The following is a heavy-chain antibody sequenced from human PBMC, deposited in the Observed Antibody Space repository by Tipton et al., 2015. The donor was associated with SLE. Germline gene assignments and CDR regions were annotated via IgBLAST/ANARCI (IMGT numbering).Heavy chain of an antibody. CDR1: GYTFIGYY. CDR2: INPNSGGT. J-gene: IGHJ4*02. Sequence: QLVHSGAEVKKPGASVKVSCKASGYTFIGYYMHWVRQAPGQGLEWMGWINPNSGGTNYAQNFQGRVTMTRDTSISTAYMELSRLRSDDTAVYYCARGIFGVVIIPVLDYWGQGTLITVSS. V-gene: IGHV1-2*02. CDR3: ARGIFGVVIIPVLDY. D-gene: IGHD3-3*01.